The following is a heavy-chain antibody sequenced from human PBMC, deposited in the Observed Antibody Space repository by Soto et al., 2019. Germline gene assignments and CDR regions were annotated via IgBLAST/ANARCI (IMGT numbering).Heavy chain of an antibody. V-gene: IGHV1-8*01. CDR1: GYTFTSYD. CDR3: ARARYGFWSGYYETRPFDY. CDR2: MNPNSGNT. J-gene: IGHJ4*02. D-gene: IGHD3-3*01. Sequence: ASVKVSCKASGYTFTSYDINWARQATGQGLEWMGWMNPNSGNTGYAQKFQGRVTMTRNTSISTAYMELSSLRSEDTAVYYCARARYGFWSGYYETRPFDYWGQGTLVTVS.